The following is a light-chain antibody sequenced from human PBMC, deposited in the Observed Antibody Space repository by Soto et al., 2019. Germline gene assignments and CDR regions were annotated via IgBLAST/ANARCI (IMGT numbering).Light chain of an antibody. Sequence: QSVLTQSSSASASLGSSVKLTCTLSSGHSSYIIAWHQQQPGKAPRYLMKLEGSGSYNKGSGVPDRFSGSSSGADRYLTISYFQFEDEADYYCETWDSNTHTVFGGGTMLAVL. J-gene: IGLJ3*02. V-gene: IGLV4-60*02. CDR1: SGHSSYI. CDR2: LEGSGSY. CDR3: ETWDSNTHTV.